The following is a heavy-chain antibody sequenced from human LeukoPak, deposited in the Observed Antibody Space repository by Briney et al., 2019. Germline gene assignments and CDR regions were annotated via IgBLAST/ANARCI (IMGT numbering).Heavy chain of an antibody. CDR2: IKQDGSEK. D-gene: IGHD5-18*01. CDR1: GFTFSSYW. CDR3: ARDPEQLWLINYFDY. V-gene: IGHV3-7*01. Sequence: GGSLRLSCAASGFTFSSYWMSWVRQAPGKGLEWVANIKQDGSEKYYVDSVKGRFTISRDNAKNSLYLQMNSLRAEDTAVYYCARDPEQLWLINYFDYWGQGTLVTVS. J-gene: IGHJ4*02.